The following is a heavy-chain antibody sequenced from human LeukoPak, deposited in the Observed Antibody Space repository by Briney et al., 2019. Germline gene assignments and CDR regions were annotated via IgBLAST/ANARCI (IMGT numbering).Heavy chain of an antibody. V-gene: IGHV3-23*01. CDR2: ISGSGSST. D-gene: IGHD2-15*01. CDR3: AKAPVTTCSGAYCYPFDY. Sequence: GGSLRLSCAASGFTFSSCAMSWVRQAPGKGLEWVSTISGSGSSTYYTDSVKGRFTISRDNSKNTLYLQVNSLRAEDTAVYYCAKAPVTTCSGAYCYPFDYWSQGTLVTVSS. J-gene: IGHJ4*02. CDR1: GFTFSSCA.